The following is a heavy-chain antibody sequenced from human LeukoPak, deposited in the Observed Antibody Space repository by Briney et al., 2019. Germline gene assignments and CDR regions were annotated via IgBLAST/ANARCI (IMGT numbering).Heavy chain of an antibody. V-gene: IGHV3-15*07. Sequence: GGSLRLSCATSGFTFTNAWMSWVRQAPGKGLEWVGRIRSNSDGGTIDYAAPVKGRFTLSRDDSKNTLYLQMNSLQTEDTAVYYCATDFYDSTWGQGTLVTVSS. CDR1: GFTFTNAW. CDR3: ATDFYDST. J-gene: IGHJ5*02. D-gene: IGHD3-22*01. CDR2: IRSNSDGGTI.